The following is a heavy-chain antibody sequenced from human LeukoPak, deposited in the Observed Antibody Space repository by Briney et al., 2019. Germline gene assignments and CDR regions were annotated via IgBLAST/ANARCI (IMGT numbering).Heavy chain of an antibody. CDR3: AKDRGSSGYYMFDY. Sequence: GGSLRLSCAASGFTFDDYAMHWVRQAPGKGLEWVSGISWNSGSIGYADSVKGRFTISRDNAKNSLYLQMNSLRAEDTALYYCAKDRGSSGYYMFDYWGQGTLVTVSS. CDR1: GFTFDDYA. V-gene: IGHV3-9*01. CDR2: ISWNSGSI. D-gene: IGHD3-22*01. J-gene: IGHJ4*02.